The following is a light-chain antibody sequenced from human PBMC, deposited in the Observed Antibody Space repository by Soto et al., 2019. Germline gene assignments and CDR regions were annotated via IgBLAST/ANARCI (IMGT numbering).Light chain of an antibody. CDR2: SAS. Sequence: EIVGTHLPETLPVSPGEKATLSCRASQSVSSNLAWYQQKPGQAPRLLIYSASSRATGIPARFSGSGSGTEFTLTISSLQSEDFAVYYCQQYNNWPPITFGQGTRLEI. CDR3: QQYNNWPPIT. V-gene: IGKV3-15*01. CDR1: QSVSSN. J-gene: IGKJ5*01.